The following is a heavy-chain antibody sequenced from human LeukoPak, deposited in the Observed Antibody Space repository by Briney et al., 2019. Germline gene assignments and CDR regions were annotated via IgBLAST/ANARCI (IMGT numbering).Heavy chain of an antibody. CDR3: SRGLYSSTLGY. CDR1: GFAFSSYW. J-gene: IGHJ4*02. V-gene: IGHV3-74*01. D-gene: IGHD6-13*01. Sequence: GGSLRLSCAASGFAFSSYWVHWVPQAPGKGLVWVSRINSDGSTTSYADSVKGRFTISRDNAKNTLYLQMNSLRAEDTAVYYCSRGLYSSTLGYWGQGTLVTVSS. CDR2: INSDGSTT.